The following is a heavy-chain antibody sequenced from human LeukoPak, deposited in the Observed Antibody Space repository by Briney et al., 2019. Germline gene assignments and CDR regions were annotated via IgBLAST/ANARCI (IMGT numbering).Heavy chain of an antibody. CDR3: ARVAYDSSGFFDY. CDR1: GGSISTYY. D-gene: IGHD3-22*01. CDR2: IYYSGST. J-gene: IGHJ4*02. Sequence: PSETLSLTCTVSGGSISTYYWSWIRQPPGKGLEWIGYIYYSGSTNYNPSLKSRVTISVDTSKNQFSLKLSSVTAADTAVYYCARVAYDSSGFFDYWGQGTLATASS. V-gene: IGHV4-59*01.